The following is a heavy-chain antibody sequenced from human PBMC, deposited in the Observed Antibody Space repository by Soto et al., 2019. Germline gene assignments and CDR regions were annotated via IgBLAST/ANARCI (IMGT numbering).Heavy chain of an antibody. V-gene: IGHV4-4*02. D-gene: IGHD6-13*01. J-gene: IGHJ5*02. CDR1: GGSFSGINC. CDR2: NYHSGST. Sequence: QVQLQESGPGLVKPSGTLSFTCASSGGSFSGINCWCWARPPPGKGLEGIGENYHSGSTTYNPSLKSRVTISVDKSKNQFSLKLSSVTAADTAVYYCASSLSWNWIDPWGQGTLVTVSS. CDR3: ASSLSWNWIDP.